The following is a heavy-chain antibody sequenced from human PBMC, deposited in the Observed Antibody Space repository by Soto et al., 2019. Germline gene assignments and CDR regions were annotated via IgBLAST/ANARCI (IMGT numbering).Heavy chain of an antibody. V-gene: IGHV5-51*01. CDR3: ARRATYYHYFDY. Sequence: GEPLKISCKGSGCSFTSDWIAWVRQMPGKGLEYMGIIYPGDSDTRYSPSFQGQVTISADKSTSTAYVQWSSLKASDTAMYYCARRATYYHYFDYWGQGTLVTVSS. CDR2: IYPGDSDT. CDR1: GCSFTSDW. J-gene: IGHJ4*02. D-gene: IGHD3-16*01.